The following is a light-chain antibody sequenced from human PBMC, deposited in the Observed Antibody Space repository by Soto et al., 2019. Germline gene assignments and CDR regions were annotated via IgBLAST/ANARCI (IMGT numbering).Light chain of an antibody. CDR3: SSYRGTSTVV. J-gene: IGLJ2*01. CDR1: SSDIGAYNF. Sequence: QSVLTQPASVSGSPGQSITISCTGTSSDIGAYNFVSWFQHHPGKAPKLVIYDVSDRPSGVSNRFSGSKSGNTASLTISGLQAEDEADYFCSSYRGTSTVVFGGGTQLTVL. V-gene: IGLV2-14*01. CDR2: DVS.